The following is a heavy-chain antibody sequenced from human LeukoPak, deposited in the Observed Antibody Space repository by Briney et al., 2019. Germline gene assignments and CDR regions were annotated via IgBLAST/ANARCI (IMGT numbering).Heavy chain of an antibody. CDR3: ARLPTDSSSDHY. V-gene: IGHV4-59*08. J-gene: IGHJ4*02. CDR2: IYYSWTT. CDR1: GGSISGSY. D-gene: IGHD6-6*01. Sequence: SETLSLTCTVSGGSISGSYWSWIRQPPGKGLEWIGYIYYSWTTNYNPSLKSRVTISVDTSKNQFSLKLSSVTAADTAVYYCARLPTDSSSDHYWGQGTLVTASS.